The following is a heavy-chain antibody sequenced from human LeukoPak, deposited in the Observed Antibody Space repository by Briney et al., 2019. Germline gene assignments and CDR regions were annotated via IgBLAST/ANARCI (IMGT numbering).Heavy chain of an antibody. CDR1: GGSVISGHYW. CDR2: VHFTGQT. V-gene: IGHV4-39*01. J-gene: IGHJ5*02. D-gene: IGHD3-10*01. Sequence: SETLSLTCTVSGGSVISGHYWWGWVRQPPGQGLEWIASVHFTGQTYSNPSLSGRVTMSIDTSKHQFSLKLTSLTAAHTAVYYCANLPTGFPNWFDPWGQGTLVTVSS. CDR3: ANLPTGFPNWFDP.